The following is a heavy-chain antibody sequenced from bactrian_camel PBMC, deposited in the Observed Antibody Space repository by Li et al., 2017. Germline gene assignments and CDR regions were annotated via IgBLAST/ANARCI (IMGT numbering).Heavy chain of an antibody. CDR1: GATFYPGC. V-gene: IGHV3S1*01. Sequence: HVQLVESGGGSVQAGGSLRLSCVAFGATFYPGCMVWFRQAPEKEREGVAGVYSGAGGGPFYADSVKGRFTIARDNANNTLYLQMNSLKPEDTAMYYCAASESSYSRTCASENVYKYWGQGTQVTVS. CDR3: AASESSYSRTCASENVYKY. CDR2: VYSGAGGGP. J-gene: IGHJ4*01. D-gene: IGHD2*01.